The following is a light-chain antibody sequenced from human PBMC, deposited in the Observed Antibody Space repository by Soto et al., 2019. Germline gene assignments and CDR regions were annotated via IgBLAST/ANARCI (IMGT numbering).Light chain of an antibody. Sequence: EIVFTQSPATLSLSQRKRPTLSCRASQSVSSYLAWYQQKPGQAPRLLIYDASNRATGIPARFSGSGSGTDFTLTISSLEPEDFAVYYCQQRSNWPPATFGGGTKVDIK. CDR2: DAS. V-gene: IGKV3-11*01. CDR3: QQRSNWPPAT. J-gene: IGKJ4*01. CDR1: QSVSSY.